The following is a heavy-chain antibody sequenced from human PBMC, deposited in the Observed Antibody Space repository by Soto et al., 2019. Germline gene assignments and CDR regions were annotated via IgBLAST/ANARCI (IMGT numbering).Heavy chain of an antibody. D-gene: IGHD3-22*01. J-gene: IGHJ5*02. V-gene: IGHV3-30-3*01. Sequence: QPHLVESGGGVVQPGRSLRLSCAAAGFSFSHYAMHWVRQPPGKGLEWVALISYDGDNRYFSDSVRGRFTISRDNYKTTVHLEMNDLRLDDTATYYCVSPRPDSSTAFDRWGRGTLVSVSS. CDR2: ISYDGDNR. CDR1: GFSFSHYA. CDR3: VSPRPDSSTAFDR.